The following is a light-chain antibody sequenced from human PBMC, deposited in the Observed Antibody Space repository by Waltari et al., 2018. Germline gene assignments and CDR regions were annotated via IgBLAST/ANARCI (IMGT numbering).Light chain of an antibody. CDR1: QNIFRT. CDR2: GAY. V-gene: IGKV3-20*01. J-gene: IGKJ1*01. Sequence: EIVLTQSPGTLSLSPGERATLSCRASQNIFRTLAWYQQKPGQAPRLLIYGAYTRATGIPDRFSGSGYGTDFSLTISGLDPEDFAVYYCQHYVRLPVTFGQGTKVEIK. CDR3: QHYVRLPVT.